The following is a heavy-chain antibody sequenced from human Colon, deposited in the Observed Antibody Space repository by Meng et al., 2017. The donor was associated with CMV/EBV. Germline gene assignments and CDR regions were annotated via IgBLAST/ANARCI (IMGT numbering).Heavy chain of an antibody. CDR1: GDSISGRSYY. CDR3: ARMALHWYFDL. D-gene: IGHD5-24*01. J-gene: IGHJ2*01. V-gene: IGHV4-39*07. Sequence: QLQAPGPGRVKPSETLPVPCTVSGDSISGRSYYWGWIRQPPGKGLEWIASIYYTGNDYHNPSLKSRVTISIDTSNNQFSLRLTSVTAADTAVYYCARMALHWYFDLWGRGTLVTVSS. CDR2: IYYTGND.